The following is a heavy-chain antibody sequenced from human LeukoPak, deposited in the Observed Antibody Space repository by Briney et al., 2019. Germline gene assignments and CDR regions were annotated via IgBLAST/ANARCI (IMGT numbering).Heavy chain of an antibody. D-gene: IGHD4-17*01. J-gene: IGHJ4*02. CDR1: GFTFSSYA. Sequence: GGSLRLSCAASGFTFSSYAMSWVRQAPGKGLEWVSAISGSGGSTYYADSVKGRFTISRENSKNTLYLQMNSLRAEDTAVYYCARPTGITRVYPDYWGQGTLVTVSS. CDR2: ISGSGGST. CDR3: ARPTGITRVYPDY. V-gene: IGHV3-23*01.